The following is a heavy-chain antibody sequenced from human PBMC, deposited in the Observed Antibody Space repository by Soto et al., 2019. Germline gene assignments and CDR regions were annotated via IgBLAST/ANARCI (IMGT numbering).Heavy chain of an antibody. CDR1: GFTFSSYG. CDR2: ISYDGSNK. Sequence: VGSLRLSCAASGFTFSSYGMHWVRQAPGKGLEWVAVISYDGSNKYYADSVKGRFTISRDNSKNTLYLQMNSLRAEDTAVYYCAKGYCSGGSCYWYFDYWGQGTLVTVSS. CDR3: AKGYCSGGSCYWYFDY. J-gene: IGHJ4*02. D-gene: IGHD2-15*01. V-gene: IGHV3-30*18.